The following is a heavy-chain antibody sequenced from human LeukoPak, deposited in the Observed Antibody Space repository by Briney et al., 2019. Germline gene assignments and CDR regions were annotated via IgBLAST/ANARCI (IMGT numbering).Heavy chain of an antibody. CDR2: ISSDGSNK. CDR3: ARRHSSAEVPVAS. CDR1: GFTFSSYG. D-gene: IGHD6-25*01. Sequence: GGSLRLSCTASGFTFSSYGMHWVRQAPGKGLEWVAVISSDGSNKYYADSVKGRFTISRDNSKNTLYLQMNSLRAEDTAVYYCARRHSSAEVPVASWGQGTLVTVSS. J-gene: IGHJ4*02. V-gene: IGHV3-30*03.